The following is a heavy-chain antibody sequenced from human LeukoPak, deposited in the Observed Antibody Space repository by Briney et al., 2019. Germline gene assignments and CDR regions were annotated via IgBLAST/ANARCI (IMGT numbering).Heavy chain of an antibody. J-gene: IGHJ4*02. CDR1: GASISSYY. CDR2: IYTSGST. CDR3: ARLSADSSSSRGFDY. V-gene: IGHV4-4*07. D-gene: IGHD2-2*01. Sequence: SETLSLTCTVSGASISSYYWTWIRQPAGKGLEWIGRIYTSGSTNYNPSLKSRVAMSVDTSKNQFSLKLSSVTAADTAVYYCARLSADSSSSRGFDYLGQGTLVTVSS.